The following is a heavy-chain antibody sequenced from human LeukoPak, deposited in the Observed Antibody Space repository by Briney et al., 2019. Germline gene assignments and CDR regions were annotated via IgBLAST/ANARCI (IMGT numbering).Heavy chain of an antibody. J-gene: IGHJ4*02. Sequence: PGGSLRLSCAASGFTFSTHAMIWVRLFSGRGLEWVSSIKGRFTSPRDNSKNTLYRQLDSLRAEDTAAYYCARPFGGFIVKPNFVDDWGQGTRVTVSS. CDR2: I. CDR1: GFTFSTHA. CDR3: ARPFGGFIVKPNFVDD. V-gene: IGHV3-23*01. D-gene: IGHD3-16*02.